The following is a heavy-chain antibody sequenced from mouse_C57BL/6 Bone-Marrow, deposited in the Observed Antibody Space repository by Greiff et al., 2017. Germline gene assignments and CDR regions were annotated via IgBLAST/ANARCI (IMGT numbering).Heavy chain of an antibody. CDR1: GYTFTSYG. CDR3: ARDPFIYYYGSSWVAY. Sequence: VKVVESGAELARPGASVKLSCKASGYTFTSYGISWVKQRTGQGLEWIGEIYPRSGNTYYNEKFKGKATLTADKSSSTAYMGLRSLTSEDSAVYFCARDPFIYYYGSSWVAYWGQGTLVTVSA. J-gene: IGHJ3*01. D-gene: IGHD1-1*01. V-gene: IGHV1-81*01. CDR2: IYPRSGNT.